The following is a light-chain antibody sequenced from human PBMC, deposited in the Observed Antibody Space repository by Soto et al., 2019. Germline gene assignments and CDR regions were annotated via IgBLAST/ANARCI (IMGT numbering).Light chain of an antibody. J-gene: IGLJ1*01. CDR3: VSYTARSSYV. CDR1: SSDIGGYIF. Sequence: QSALTQPASVSGSPGQSITVSCTGTSSDIGGYIFVSWYQQHPGKAPKLMIYDINNRPSGVSKRFSGSKSGNTASLTISGLQAEDEADYYGVSYTARSSYVLGTGTKLTVL. CDR2: DIN. V-gene: IGLV2-14*01.